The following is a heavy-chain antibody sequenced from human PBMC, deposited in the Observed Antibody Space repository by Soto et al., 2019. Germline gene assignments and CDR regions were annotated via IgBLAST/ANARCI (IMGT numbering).Heavy chain of an antibody. D-gene: IGHD4-17*01. CDR1: GFTFSSYG. V-gene: IGHV3-33*01. CDR3: ARATVVSWAFDI. J-gene: IGHJ3*02. CDR2: IWYDGSNK. Sequence: QVQLVESGGGVVQPGRSLRLSCAASGFTFSSYGMHWVRQAPGKGLEWVAVIWYDGSNKYYADSVKGRFTISRDNSKNTLYLQMNSLRAEDTAVYYCARATVVSWAFDIWGQGTMVTVSS.